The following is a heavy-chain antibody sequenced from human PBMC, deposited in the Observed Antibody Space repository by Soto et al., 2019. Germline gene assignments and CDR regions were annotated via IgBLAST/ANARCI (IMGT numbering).Heavy chain of an antibody. CDR3: ARDTAMVTPSTLDYYYGMDV. V-gene: IGHV1-18*01. CDR2: ISAYNGNT. Sequence: ASVKVSCKASGYTFTSYGISWVRQAPGQGLEWMGWISAYNGNTNYAQKLQGRVTMTTDTSTSTAYMELRSLRSDDTAVYYCARDTAMVTPSTLDYYYGMDVWGQGTTVTVSS. J-gene: IGHJ6*02. CDR1: GYTFTSYG. D-gene: IGHD5-18*01.